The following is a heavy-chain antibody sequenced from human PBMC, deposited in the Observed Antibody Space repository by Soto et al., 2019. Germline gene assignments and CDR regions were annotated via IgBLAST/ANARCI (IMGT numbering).Heavy chain of an antibody. J-gene: IGHJ6*02. CDR1: GFTFSSYS. D-gene: IGHD6-13*01. CDR3: ARDFGKIAAAGYGMDV. V-gene: IGHV3-48*02. CDR2: ISSSSSTI. Sequence: PGGSLRLSCAASGFTFSSYSMNWVRQAPGKGLEWVSYISSSSSTIYYADSVKGRFTISRDNAKNSLYLQMNSLRDEATAVYYCARDFGKIAAAGYGMDVWGQGTTVTVSS.